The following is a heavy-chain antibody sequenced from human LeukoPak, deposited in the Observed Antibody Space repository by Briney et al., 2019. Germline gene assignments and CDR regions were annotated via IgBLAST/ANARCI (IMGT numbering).Heavy chain of an antibody. J-gene: IGHJ1*01. V-gene: IGHV4-34*01. CDR3: ARTWDYGASSEYFQH. CDR2: INHSGST. Sequence: PSETLSLTCAVYSGSFSGYYWNWIRQPPGKGLEWIGEINHSGSTNYNPSLKSRVTISVDTSKNQFSLKLSSVTAADTAVYYCARTWDYGASSEYFQHWGQGTLVTVSS. CDR1: SGSFSGYY. D-gene: IGHD4/OR15-4a*01.